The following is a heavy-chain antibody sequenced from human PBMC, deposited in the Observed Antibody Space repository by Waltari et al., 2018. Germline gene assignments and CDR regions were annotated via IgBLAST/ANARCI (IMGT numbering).Heavy chain of an antibody. CDR3: ARDRPYSSSSNHAFDI. V-gene: IGHV1-69*13. Sequence: QVQLVQSGAEVKKPGSSVKVSCKASGGTFSSYAISWVRQAPGQGLEWMGRIIPIFGTANYEQKFQGRVTITADKSTSTAYMELSSLRSEDTAVYYCARDRPYSSSSNHAFDIWGQGTMVTVSS. J-gene: IGHJ3*02. CDR1: GGTFSSYA. CDR2: IIPIFGTA. D-gene: IGHD6-6*01.